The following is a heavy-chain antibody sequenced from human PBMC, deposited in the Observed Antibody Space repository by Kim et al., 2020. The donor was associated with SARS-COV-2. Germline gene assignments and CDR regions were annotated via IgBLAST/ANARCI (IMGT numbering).Heavy chain of an antibody. CDR1: RFTFKNYG. Sequence: GGSLRLSCAASRFTFKNYGMHWVRQAPGKGLEWVAVIWYDASNEYYADSVKGRFTISRDNSKNMLYLQMNSLRAEDTAVYYCTRDVRSSHFDCWGQGTLV. CDR2: IWYDASNE. J-gene: IGHJ4*02. D-gene: IGHD6-19*01. V-gene: IGHV3-33*01. CDR3: TRDVRSSHFDC.